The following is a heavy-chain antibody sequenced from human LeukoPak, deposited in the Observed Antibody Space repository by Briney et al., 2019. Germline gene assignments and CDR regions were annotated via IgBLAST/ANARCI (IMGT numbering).Heavy chain of an antibody. Sequence: PGGSLRLSCAASGFTFSNYEMNWVRQAPGKGLEWISHISNFGDIIHYADSVEGRFTISRDNAKNSLYLQMNSLRAEDTALYYCARALYSGRGAFDYWGQGTLVTVSS. J-gene: IGHJ4*02. CDR1: GFTFSNYE. D-gene: IGHD6-13*01. V-gene: IGHV3-48*03. CDR2: ISNFGDII. CDR3: ARALYSGRGAFDY.